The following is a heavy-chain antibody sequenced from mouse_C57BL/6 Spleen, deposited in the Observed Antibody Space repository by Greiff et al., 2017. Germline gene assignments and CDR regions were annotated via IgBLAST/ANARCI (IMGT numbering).Heavy chain of an antibody. Sequence: EVNVVESEGGLVQPGSSMKLSCTASGFTFSDYYMAWVRQVPEKGLEWVANINYDGSSTYYLDSLKSRFIISRDNAKNILYLQMSSLKSEDTATYYCARGSRYFDVWGTGTTVTVSS. CDR1: GFTFSDYY. V-gene: IGHV5-16*01. CDR2: INYDGSST. J-gene: IGHJ1*03. CDR3: ARGSRYFDV.